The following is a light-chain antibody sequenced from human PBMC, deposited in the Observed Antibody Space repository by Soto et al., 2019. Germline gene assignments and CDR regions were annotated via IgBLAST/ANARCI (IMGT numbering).Light chain of an antibody. J-gene: IGKJ4*01. CDR3: QQRNGWPLT. CDR1: KSVSIY. CDR2: EAC. V-gene: IGKV3-11*01. Sequence: EIAFTQSTATLSLFPGETATLSCRASKSVSIYLAWYQQKPGQAPRLLIYEACDMATGIAARLSGSRSATNFTLTISSLEPEDFAVYYCQQRNGWPLTCGGGTKV.